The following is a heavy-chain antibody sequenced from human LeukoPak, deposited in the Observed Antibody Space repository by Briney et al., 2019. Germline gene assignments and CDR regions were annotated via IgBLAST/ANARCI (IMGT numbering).Heavy chain of an antibody. Sequence: SGPTLVKPTQTLTLTCTFSGFSPSTSGVAVGWIRQPPGKALEWLALIYWDDDKRYSPSLKSRLTITKDTSKNQVVLSMTNMDPVDTATYYCAHLVRGNPFDYWGQGTLVTVSS. J-gene: IGHJ4*02. CDR1: GFSPSTSGVA. CDR3: AHLVRGNPFDY. D-gene: IGHD1-1*01. V-gene: IGHV2-5*02. CDR2: IYWDDDK.